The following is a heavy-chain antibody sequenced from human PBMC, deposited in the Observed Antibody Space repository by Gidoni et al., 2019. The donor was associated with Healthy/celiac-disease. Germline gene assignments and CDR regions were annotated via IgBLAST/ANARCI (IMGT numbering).Heavy chain of an antibody. CDR2: ISWNSGSI. V-gene: IGHV3-9*01. CDR1: GFTFDDYA. CDR3: AKDIRRAYYYGMDV. J-gene: IGHJ6*02. Sequence: EVQLVESGGGLVQPGRSLRLSCAAYGFTFDDYAMHCVRQAPGKGREWFSGISWNSGSIGYADSVKGRFTISRDNAKNSLYLQMNSLRAEDTALYYCAKDIRRAYYYGMDVWGQGTTVTVSS.